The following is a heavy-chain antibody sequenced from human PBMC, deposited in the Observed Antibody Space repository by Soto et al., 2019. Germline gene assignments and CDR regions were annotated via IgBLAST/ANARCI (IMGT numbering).Heavy chain of an antibody. CDR1: GFTFSRYA. CDR3: AKDPRDFWSGYYTGINYFDY. CDR2: ISGSGGST. J-gene: IGHJ4*02. D-gene: IGHD3-3*01. V-gene: IGHV3-23*01. Sequence: GGSLRLSCAASGFTFSRYAMSWVREAPGKGLEWVSAISGSGGSTYYADSVKGRFTISRDNSKNTLYLQMNSLRAEDTAVYYCAKDPRDFWSGYYTGINYFDYWGQGTLVTVSS.